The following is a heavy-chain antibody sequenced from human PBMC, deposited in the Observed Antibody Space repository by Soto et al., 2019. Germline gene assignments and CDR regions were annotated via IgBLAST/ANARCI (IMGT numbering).Heavy chain of an antibody. Sequence: KLPETLSLTCAVYGGSFSGYYWSWIRQPPGKGLEWIGEINHSGSTNYNPSLKSRVTISVDTSKNQFSLKLSSVTAADTAVYYCARATYYYDSSGYPWYYYYGMDVWGQGTTVTVSS. CDR2: INHSGST. D-gene: IGHD3-22*01. CDR3: ARATYYYDSSGYPWYYYYGMDV. CDR1: GGSFSGYY. V-gene: IGHV4-34*01. J-gene: IGHJ6*02.